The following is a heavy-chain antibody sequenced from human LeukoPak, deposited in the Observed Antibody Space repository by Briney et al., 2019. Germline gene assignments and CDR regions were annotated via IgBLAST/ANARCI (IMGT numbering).Heavy chain of an antibody. CDR2: IKQDGSEK. CDR1: GFTFSEHY. CDR3: AREGGEKRYFRFYYYGMDV. J-gene: IGHJ6*02. Sequence: GGSLRLSCATSGFTFSEHYMSWIRQAPGKGLEWVANIKQDGSEKGYVASVKGRFTISRDDAKRSLYLQMNSLRAEDTAVYYCAREGGEKRYFRFYYYGMDVWGQGTTVTVSS. V-gene: IGHV3-7*01. D-gene: IGHD3-9*01.